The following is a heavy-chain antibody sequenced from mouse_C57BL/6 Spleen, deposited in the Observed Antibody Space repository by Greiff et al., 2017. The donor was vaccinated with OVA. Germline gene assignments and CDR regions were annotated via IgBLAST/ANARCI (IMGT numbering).Heavy chain of an antibody. CDR2: IYPGSGSI. Sequence: VQLQQSGAELVKPGASVKLSCKASGYTFTEYTIHWVKQRSGQGLEWIGWIYPGSGSIKYNEKFKNKATLTADKSSSTVYMEPSRMTSEGSAVYFCARHEDAYGSIYAMDYWGQGTSVTVSS. CDR3: ARHEDAYGSIYAMDY. V-gene: IGHV1-62-2*01. CDR1: GYTFTEYT. D-gene: IGHD1-1*01. J-gene: IGHJ4*01.